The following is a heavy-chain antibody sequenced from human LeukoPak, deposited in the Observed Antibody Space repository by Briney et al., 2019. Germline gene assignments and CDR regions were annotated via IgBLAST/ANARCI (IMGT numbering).Heavy chain of an antibody. J-gene: IGHJ4*02. V-gene: IGHV4-39*07. Sequence: SETLSLTCTVSGGSISSSSYYWGWIRQPPGKGLEWIGSIYYSGRTYYNPSLKSRVTISVDTSKNQFSLKLRSVTAADTAVYYCARDAIVATMMVIDYWGQGTLVTVSS. CDR2: IYYSGRT. CDR1: GGSISSSSYY. D-gene: IGHD5-12*01. CDR3: ARDAIVATMMVIDY.